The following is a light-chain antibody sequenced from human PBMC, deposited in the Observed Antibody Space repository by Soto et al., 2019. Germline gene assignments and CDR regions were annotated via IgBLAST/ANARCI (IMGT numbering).Light chain of an antibody. J-gene: IGKJ1*01. Sequence: DIQMTQSPSSLSASLGDRVTITCRAGQSIRTFLNWYQQKPGKAPQLLIHGASTLQSGVPSRFSGSGSGTHFTLTISSLQPEDFATYFCHQTYGTWTFGQGTKVEI. CDR3: HQTYGTWT. CDR1: QSIRTF. CDR2: GAS. V-gene: IGKV1-39*01.